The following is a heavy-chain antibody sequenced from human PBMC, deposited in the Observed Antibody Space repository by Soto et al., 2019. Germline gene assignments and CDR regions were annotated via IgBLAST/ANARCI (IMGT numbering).Heavy chain of an antibody. CDR1: GGSIRSTTNY. CDR2: IYYSGSP. Sequence: QLQLQESGPGPVKPSETLSLTCTVSGGSIRSTTNYWGWIRQPPGKGLEWIGSIYYSGSPYYNPSLKSRVTISADTSKNQFSLKLSSVTAADTAVYYCVRAVAVEAFDIWGQGTMVTVSS. J-gene: IGHJ3*02. V-gene: IGHV4-39*01. D-gene: IGHD6-19*01. CDR3: VRAVAVEAFDI.